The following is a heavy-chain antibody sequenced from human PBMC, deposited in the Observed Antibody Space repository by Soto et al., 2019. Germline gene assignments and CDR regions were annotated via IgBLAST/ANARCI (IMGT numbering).Heavy chain of an antibody. CDR1: GFTFSKVL. CDR2: IKTKTDGGTT. CDR3: TTVDDFWSGYYNYYYYDMDV. J-gene: IGHJ6*02. V-gene: IGHV3-15*01. D-gene: IGHD3-3*01. Sequence: PGGSLRLSCAASGFTFSKVLMSWVRQSPGKGLEWVGRIKTKTDGGTTDYGAPVNGRFTISRDDSKNALYLQMDGLKTEDTAVYYCTTVDDFWSGYYNYYYYDMDVWGQGTTVTVSS.